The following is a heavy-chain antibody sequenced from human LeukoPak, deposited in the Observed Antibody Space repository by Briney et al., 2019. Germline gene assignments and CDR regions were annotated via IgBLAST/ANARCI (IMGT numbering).Heavy chain of an antibody. Sequence: ASVKVSCKASGYTFTGYYMHWVRQAPGQGLEWMGWINPNSGDTNYAQKFQGRVTMTRDTSISTAYMELSRLRSDDTAVYYCARADIVVVVAAYDYWGQGTLVTVSS. CDR2: INPNSGDT. CDR3: ARADIVVVVAAYDY. J-gene: IGHJ4*02. D-gene: IGHD2-15*01. CDR1: GYTFTGYY. V-gene: IGHV1-2*02.